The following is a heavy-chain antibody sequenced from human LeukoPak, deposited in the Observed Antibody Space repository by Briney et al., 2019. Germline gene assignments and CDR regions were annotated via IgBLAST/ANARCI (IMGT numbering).Heavy chain of an antibody. V-gene: IGHV3-53*01. D-gene: IGHD5-12*01. CDR2: IYSGGTT. CDR3: ARDGYGNNYMDV. J-gene: IGHJ6*03. CDR1: GFSVSSNF. Sequence: PGGSLRLFCAASGFSVSSNFMSWVRQAPGKGLEWVSVIYSGGTTYYADSVKGRFTISRDNSKNTLSLQMNNLRAEDTAVYYCARDGYGNNYMDVWGKGTTVTVSS.